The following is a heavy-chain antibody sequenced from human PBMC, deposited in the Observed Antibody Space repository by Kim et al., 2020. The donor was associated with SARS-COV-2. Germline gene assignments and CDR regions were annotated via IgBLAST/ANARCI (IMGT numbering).Heavy chain of an antibody. CDR3: ARGMLAPRLQY. Sequence: SETLSLTCAVFGGAFNDYYYNWIRQPPGKGLEWIGEIHRDGSTKYNPSLKSRVTISLDTSRNQFSLNLRSVTAADTALYCCARGMLAPRLQYWGQGALVTVSS. D-gene: IGHD6-6*01. CDR1: GGAFNDYY. J-gene: IGHJ4*02. CDR2: IHRDGST. V-gene: IGHV4-34*01.